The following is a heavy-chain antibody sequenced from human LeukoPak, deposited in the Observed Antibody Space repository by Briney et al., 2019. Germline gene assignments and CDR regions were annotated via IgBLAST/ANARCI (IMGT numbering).Heavy chain of an antibody. Sequence: SETLSLTCAVSGGSISSSIYYWGWIRQAPGKGLEWIGSIYYSGSTYYNPSLKSRVTISVDTSKNQFSLRLSSVTAADTAVYYCARRVGRWFGERAYYYNYMDVWGKGTTVTISS. J-gene: IGHJ6*03. CDR2: IYYSGST. D-gene: IGHD3-10*01. V-gene: IGHV4-39*07. CDR1: GGSISSSIYY. CDR3: ARRVGRWFGERAYYYNYMDV.